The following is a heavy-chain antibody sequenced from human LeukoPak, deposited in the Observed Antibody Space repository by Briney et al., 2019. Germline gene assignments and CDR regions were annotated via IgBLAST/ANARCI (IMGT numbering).Heavy chain of an antibody. CDR3: ATRGNWFDP. V-gene: IGHV4-34*01. CDR2: INHSGST. Sequence: PSETLSLTCAVYRGSFSGYYWSWIRQPPGKGLEWIGEINHSGSTNYNPSLKSRVTISVDTSKNQFSLKLSSVTAADTAVYYCATRGNWFDPWGQGTLVTVSS. CDR1: RGSFSGYY. J-gene: IGHJ5*02.